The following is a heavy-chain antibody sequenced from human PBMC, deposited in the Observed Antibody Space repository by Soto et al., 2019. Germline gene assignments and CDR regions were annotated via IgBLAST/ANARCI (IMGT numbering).Heavy chain of an antibody. Sequence: QITLMESGPTLVKPTQTLTLTCTFSGFSLSTSGVGVGWIRQPPGKALEWLALIYWNDDKRYSPSLKSRLTITKDTSKNQVVLTMTNMDPVDTATYYCAHTRAYCGGDCPDAFDIWGQGTMVTVSS. D-gene: IGHD2-21*02. V-gene: IGHV2-5*01. CDR3: AHTRAYCGGDCPDAFDI. J-gene: IGHJ3*02. CDR2: IYWNDDK. CDR1: GFSLSTSGVG.